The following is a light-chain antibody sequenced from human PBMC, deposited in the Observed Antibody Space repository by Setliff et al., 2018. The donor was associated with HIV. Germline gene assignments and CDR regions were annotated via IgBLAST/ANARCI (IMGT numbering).Light chain of an antibody. CDR2: EVT. CDR3: NSYGGTNNFVV. V-gene: IGLV2-8*01. Sequence: QSVLTQPPSASGSPGQSVTISCTGTSTDVGGFDYVSWYQQHPGKAPKLLIYEVTKRPSGVPDRFFGSKSGNTASLTVSGLQADDEADYYCNSYGGTNNFVVFGGGTKVTVL. CDR1: STDVGGFDY. J-gene: IGLJ2*01.